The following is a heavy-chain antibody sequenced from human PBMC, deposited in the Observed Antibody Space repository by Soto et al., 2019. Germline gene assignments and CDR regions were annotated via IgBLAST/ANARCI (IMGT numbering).Heavy chain of an antibody. Sequence: QVQLVESGGGVVQPGRSLRLSCAASGFTFSSYGMHWVRQAPGKGLEWVAVIWYDGSNKYYADSVKGRFTISRDNSKNTLYLQMNSLRAEETAVYYCAREQWPLLFDYWGQGTLVTVSS. CDR1: GFTFSSYG. CDR2: IWYDGSNK. V-gene: IGHV3-33*01. CDR3: AREQWPLLFDY. J-gene: IGHJ4*02. D-gene: IGHD6-19*01.